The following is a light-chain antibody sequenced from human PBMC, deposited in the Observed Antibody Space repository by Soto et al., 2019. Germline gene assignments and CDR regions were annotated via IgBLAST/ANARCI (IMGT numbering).Light chain of an antibody. CDR2: SAS. J-gene: IGKJ1*01. Sequence: VVTQSPPTLSGSNWERGTLSCRASQSVFANLAWYQQKPGQAPRLLIYSASTRATGIPARFSGSGSRTEFTLTISSLQSGALAVYYCQQYNNWPKMFGQGTKVDIK. CDR1: QSVFAN. V-gene: IGKV3-15*01. CDR3: QQYNNWPKM.